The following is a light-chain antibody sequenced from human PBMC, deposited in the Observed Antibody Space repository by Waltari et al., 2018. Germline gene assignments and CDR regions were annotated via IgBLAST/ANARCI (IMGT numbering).Light chain of an antibody. CDR2: KNK. CDR1: RSNVATNF. CDR3: APWDDSLVGHV. V-gene: IGLV1-44*01. Sequence: QSVMTQPPSVSAPPGQRVTISCSGSRSNVATNFVNWYHYVTGTAPKHLIDKNKAQPSAIPDRCAESKSGTSASLAISGRQPEDEAEYYCAPWDDSLVGHVFGTGTRVSVL. J-gene: IGLJ1*01.